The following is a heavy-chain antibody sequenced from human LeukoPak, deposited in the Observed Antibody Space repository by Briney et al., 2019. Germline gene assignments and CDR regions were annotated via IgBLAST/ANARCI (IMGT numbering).Heavy chain of an antibody. V-gene: IGHV3-7*01. J-gene: IGHJ4*02. CDR3: TRDSGRFRLDY. D-gene: IGHD6-19*01. Sequence: GGSLRLSCAASGFTFSSSWMNWVRQAPGKGLEWVASINEDGSEKYFVDSVKGRFTVSRDNAKNSLYLQLNSLRVEDTAVYYCTRDSGRFRLDYWGQGILVTVSS. CDR1: GFTFSSSW. CDR2: INEDGSEK.